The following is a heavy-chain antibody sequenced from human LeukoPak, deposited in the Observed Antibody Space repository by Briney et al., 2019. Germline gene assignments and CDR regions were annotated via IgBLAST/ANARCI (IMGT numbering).Heavy chain of an antibody. CDR2: IYYSGRT. J-gene: IGHJ1*01. D-gene: IGHD3-22*01. Sequence: KASETLSLTCSVSGDSVSRSDSYWDWIRQPPGKGLEWIGTIYYSGRTYYSPSLKSRVTMSVDPPNNQFSLTLRSVTAADTALYYCARRRYYDGSGYLEWGQGTLLSVSS. V-gene: IGHV4-39*01. CDR3: ARRRYYDGSGYLE. CDR1: GDSVSRSDSY.